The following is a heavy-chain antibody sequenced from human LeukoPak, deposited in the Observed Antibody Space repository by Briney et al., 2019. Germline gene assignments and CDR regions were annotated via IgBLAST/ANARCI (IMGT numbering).Heavy chain of an antibody. J-gene: IGHJ6*03. CDR3: ARDLGYYVGATEGDYYYMDV. D-gene: IGHD1-26*01. V-gene: IGHV4-59*01. CDR2: IYYSGST. CDR1: GGSISSYY. Sequence: SETLSLTCTVSGGSISSYYWSWIRQPPGKGLEWIGYIYYSGSTNYNPSLKSRVTISVDTSKNQFSLKLSSVTAADTAVYYCARDLGYYVGATEGDYYYMDVWGKGTTVTVSS.